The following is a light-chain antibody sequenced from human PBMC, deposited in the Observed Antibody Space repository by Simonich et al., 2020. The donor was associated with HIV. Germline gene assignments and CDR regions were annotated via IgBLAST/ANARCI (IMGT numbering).Light chain of an antibody. Sequence: DVVMTQSPLSLPVTLGQPASISCRSSQSLVHSDGNTYLNWFQQRPGQSPRRLIYKVSNRDSGVPDRFSGSGSGTDFTLKISRVEAEDVGVYYCMQALQTPPTFGGGTKVEIK. CDR1: QSLVHSDGNTY. V-gene: IGKV2-30*02. CDR3: MQALQTPPT. CDR2: KVS. J-gene: IGKJ4*01.